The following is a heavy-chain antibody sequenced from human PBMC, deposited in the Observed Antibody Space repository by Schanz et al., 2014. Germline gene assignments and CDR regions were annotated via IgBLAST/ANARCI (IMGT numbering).Heavy chain of an antibody. CDR3: ARVEGSSGSASSYRALNV. CDR2: ISGSGGGT. J-gene: IGHJ3*01. D-gene: IGHD3-10*01. CDR1: GFTFSRHA. V-gene: IGHV3-23*01. Sequence: EVQLLESGGGLLQPGGSLRLSCAASGFTFSRHAMNWVRQAPGKGLEWVSGISGSGGGTFYASSVQGRFSVSRDNAKNTLHLQMNSLRAEDTAVYYCARVEGSSGSASSYRALNVWGQGTTVTVSS.